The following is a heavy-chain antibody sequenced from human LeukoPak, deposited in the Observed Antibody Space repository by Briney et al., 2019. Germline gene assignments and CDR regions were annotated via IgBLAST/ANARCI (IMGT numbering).Heavy chain of an antibody. V-gene: IGHV4-39*01. J-gene: IGHJ6*03. CDR1: AGSISSNNYY. Sequence: PSETLSLTCTVSAGSISSNNYYWGWIRQPPGKGLEWIGDINYRGSTYYNPSLESRFTISVDTSKNEFSLKLNSVTAADTAVYYCARLKEPYYYYYYMDVWGKGTTVTVSS. CDR3: ARLKEPYYYYYYMDV. CDR2: INYRGST.